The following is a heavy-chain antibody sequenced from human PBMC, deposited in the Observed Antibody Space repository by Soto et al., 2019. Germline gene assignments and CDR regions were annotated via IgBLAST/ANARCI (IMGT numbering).Heavy chain of an antibody. CDR1: GFTFSGSA. CDR3: TRDRVRGVIDYFDY. CDR2: IRSKANSYAT. D-gene: IGHD3-10*01. Sequence: EVQLVESGGGLVQPGGSLKLSCAASGFTFSGSAMHWVRQASGKGLEWVGRIRSKANSYATAYAASVKGRFTISRDDSKNTAYLQMNSLKTEDTAVDYCTRDRVRGVIDYFDYWGQGTLVTVSS. V-gene: IGHV3-73*01. J-gene: IGHJ4*02.